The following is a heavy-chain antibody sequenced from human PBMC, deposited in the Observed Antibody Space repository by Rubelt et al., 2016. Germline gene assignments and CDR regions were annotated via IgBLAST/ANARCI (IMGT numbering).Heavy chain of an antibody. CDR2: IYYSGSP. J-gene: IGHJ5*02. CDR3: ARGNIPMGRPREVDWFDP. Sequence: QVQLQESGPGLVKPSETLSLTCTVSGGSISSYYWSWIRQPPGKGLEWIGSIYYSGSPNYNPPLSGRVTISVDTSKNQFSLKLSSVTGADTAVYYGARGNIPMGRPREVDWFDPWGQGTLVTVSS. CDR1: GGSISSYY. D-gene: IGHD3-10*01. V-gene: IGHV4-59*01.